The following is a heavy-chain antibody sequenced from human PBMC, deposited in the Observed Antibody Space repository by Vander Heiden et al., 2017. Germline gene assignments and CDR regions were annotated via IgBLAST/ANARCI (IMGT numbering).Heavy chain of an antibody. J-gene: IGHJ4*02. CDR1: GGSISSYY. D-gene: IGHD6-19*01. Sequence: QVQLQESGPGLVKPSETLSLTCPVSGGSISSYYWSWIRHPPGKGLEWIGYIYYSGSTNYNPSLKTRVTISVDTSKNQFSLKLSSVTAADTAVYYCARGYSSGPFDYWGQGTLVTVSS. CDR2: IYYSGST. V-gene: IGHV4-59*13. CDR3: ARGYSSGPFDY.